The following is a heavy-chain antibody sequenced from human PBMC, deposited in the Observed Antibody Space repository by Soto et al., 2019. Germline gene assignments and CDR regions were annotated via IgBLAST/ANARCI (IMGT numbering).Heavy chain of an antibody. D-gene: IGHD6-13*01. CDR1: GFTFTSYA. V-gene: IGHV3-23*01. CDR3: RKAGFSSSWSPTYSDY. Sequence: GGSLRLSCAASGFTFTSYAMNWVRLAPGKGLEWVSAISGTGYNTYYADSVKGRFTISRDNTKNTLYLQMNSLRAEDTAVYYCRKAGFSSSWSPTYSDYWGQGTLVSVSS. J-gene: IGHJ4*02. CDR2: ISGTGYNT.